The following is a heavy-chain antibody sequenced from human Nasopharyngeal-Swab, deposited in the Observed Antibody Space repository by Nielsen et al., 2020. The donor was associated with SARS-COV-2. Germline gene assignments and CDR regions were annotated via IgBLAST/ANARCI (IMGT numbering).Heavy chain of an antibody. J-gene: IGHJ6*03. CDR2: IGTAGDT. V-gene: IGHV3-13*01. Sequence: GESLKISCAASGFTFSSYDMHWVRQATGKGLEWVSAIGTAGDTYYPGSVKGRFTISRENAKNSLYLQMNSLRAGDTAVYYCARGDIVVVPAAIQNYYYYYMDAWGKGTTVTVSS. CDR3: ARGDIVVVPAAIQNYYYYYMDA. CDR1: GFTFSSYD. D-gene: IGHD2-2*02.